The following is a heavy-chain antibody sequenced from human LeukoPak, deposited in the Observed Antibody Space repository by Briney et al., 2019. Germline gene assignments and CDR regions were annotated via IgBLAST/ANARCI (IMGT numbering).Heavy chain of an antibody. CDR2: ISYDGSNK. J-gene: IGHJ4*02. Sequence: PGGSLRLSCAASGFTFSSYAVHWVRQAPGEGLEWVAVISYDGSNKYYADSVKGRFTISRDNSKNTLYLQMNSLRAEDTAVYYCARVGYSSGWYFDYWGQGTLVTVSS. V-gene: IGHV3-30-3*01. CDR1: GFTFSSYA. CDR3: ARVGYSSGWYFDY. D-gene: IGHD6-19*01.